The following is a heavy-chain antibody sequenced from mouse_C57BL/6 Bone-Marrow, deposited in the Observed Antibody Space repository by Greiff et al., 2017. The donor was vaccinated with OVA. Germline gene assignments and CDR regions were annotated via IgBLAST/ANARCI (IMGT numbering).Heavy chain of an antibody. V-gene: IGHV5-4*01. CDR3: ARDRAITTVVARDWYFDV. Sequence: EVQGVESGGGLVKPGGSLKLSCAASGFTFSSYAMSWVRQTPEKRLEWVATISDGGSYTYYPDNVKGRFTISRDNAKNNLYLQMSHLKSEDTAMYYCARDRAITTVVARDWYFDVWGTGTTVTVSS. CDR1: GFTFSSYA. D-gene: IGHD1-1*01. J-gene: IGHJ1*03. CDR2: ISDGGSYT.